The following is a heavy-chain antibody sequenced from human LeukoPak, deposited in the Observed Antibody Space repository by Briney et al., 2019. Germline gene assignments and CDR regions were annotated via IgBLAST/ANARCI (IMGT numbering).Heavy chain of an antibody. V-gene: IGHV3-30*01. J-gene: IGHJ4*02. CDR2: ISYDGSNK. Sequence: PGGSLRLSCAASGFTFSSYAMHWVRQAPGKGLEWVAVISYDGSNKYYADSVKGRFTISRDNSKNTLYLQMNSLRAEDTAVYYCARGFGRWLQPRNGPFVYWGQGTLVTVSS. CDR1: GFTFSSYA. D-gene: IGHD5-24*01. CDR3: ARGFGRWLQPRNGPFVY.